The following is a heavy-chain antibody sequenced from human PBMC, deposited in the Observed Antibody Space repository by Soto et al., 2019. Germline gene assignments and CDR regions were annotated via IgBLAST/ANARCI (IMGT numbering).Heavy chain of an antibody. V-gene: IGHV5-51*01. CDR1: GYSFTSYW. J-gene: IGHJ4*02. CDR2: IYPGDSDT. Sequence: GESLKISCKGSGYSFTSYWIGWVRQMPGKGLEWMGIIYPGDSDTRYSPSFQGQVTISADKSISTAYLQWSSLKASDTAMYYCARLTRGNIWGSYRYPDYWGQGTLVTVSS. D-gene: IGHD3-16*02. CDR3: ARLTRGNIWGSYRYPDY.